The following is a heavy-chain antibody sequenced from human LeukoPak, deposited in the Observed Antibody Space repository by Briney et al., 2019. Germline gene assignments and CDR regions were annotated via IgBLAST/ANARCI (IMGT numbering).Heavy chain of an antibody. D-gene: IGHD3-3*01. CDR2: ISYDGSNK. V-gene: IGHV3-30-3*01. J-gene: IGHJ6*02. CDR3: ARTLPPTYYDFWSGYWYYYYYGMDV. Sequence: GGSLRLSCPASGFTFSSYAMHWVRQAPGKGLEWVAVISYDGSNKYYADSVKGRFTISIDNSKNTLYLQMNSLRAEDTAVYYCARTLPPTYYDFWSGYWYYYYYGMDVWGQGTTVTVSS. CDR1: GFTFSSYA.